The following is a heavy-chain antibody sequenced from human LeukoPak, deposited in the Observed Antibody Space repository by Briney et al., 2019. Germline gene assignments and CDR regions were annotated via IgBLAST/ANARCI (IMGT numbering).Heavy chain of an antibody. V-gene: IGHV1-2*02. CDR1: GYTFTGFF. J-gene: IGHJ4*02. CDR2: INPNNGVT. Sequence: GASVKVSCKASGYTFTGFFIHWVRQAPGQGLEWMGWINPNNGVTNYTQKFQGRVTMTRDTSISTAYMEVSRLRSDDTAVYYCATSISGTTINYWGQGILVTVSS. D-gene: IGHD1-7*01. CDR3: ATSISGTTINY.